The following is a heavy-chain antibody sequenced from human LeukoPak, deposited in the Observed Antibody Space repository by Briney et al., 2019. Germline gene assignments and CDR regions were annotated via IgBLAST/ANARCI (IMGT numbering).Heavy chain of an antibody. D-gene: IGHD6-19*01. J-gene: IGHJ4*02. CDR3: VRRGDASSGWGDHDY. CDR2: IGGSGDKT. Sequence: PGGSLRLSSAPSGFTFTRNAISWVPQAPGKGLEWVSTIGGSGDKTFYADSVKGRFTISRDNSKNMLHLQMSSLTGEDTALYYCVRRGDASSGWGDHDYWGQGALVTVSS. V-gene: IGHV3-23*01. CDR1: GFTFTRNA.